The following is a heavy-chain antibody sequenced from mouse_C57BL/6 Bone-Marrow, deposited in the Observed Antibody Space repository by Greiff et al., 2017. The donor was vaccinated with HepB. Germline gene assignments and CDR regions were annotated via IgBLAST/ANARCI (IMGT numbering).Heavy chain of an antibody. CDR1: GYSFTGYF. V-gene: IGHV1-20*01. CDR3: AKTTVVALYYYAMDY. J-gene: IGHJ4*01. Sequence: VQLKQSGPELVKPGDSVKISCKASGYSFTGYFMNWVMQSHGKSLEWIGRINPYNGDTFYNQKFKGKATLTVDKSSSTAHMELRSLTSEDSAVYYCAKTTVVALYYYAMDYWGQGTSVTVSS. D-gene: IGHD1-1*01. CDR2: INPYNGDT.